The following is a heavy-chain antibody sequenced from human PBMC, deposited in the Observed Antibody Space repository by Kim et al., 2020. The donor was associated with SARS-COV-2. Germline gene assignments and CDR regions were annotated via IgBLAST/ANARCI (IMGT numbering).Heavy chain of an antibody. Sequence: KFQGRVTITRDTSASTAYMELSSLRSEDTAVYYCARDPLPSSGWYPGFDPWGQGTLVTVSS. D-gene: IGHD6-19*01. CDR3: ARDPLPSSGWYPGFDP. V-gene: IGHV1-3*01. J-gene: IGHJ5*02.